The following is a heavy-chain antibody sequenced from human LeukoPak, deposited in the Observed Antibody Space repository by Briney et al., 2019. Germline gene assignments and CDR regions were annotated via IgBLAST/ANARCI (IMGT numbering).Heavy chain of an antibody. Sequence: VASVKVSCKASGGTFSSYAISWVRQAPGQGLEWVGGIIPIFGTANYAQKFQGGVTITADESTSTAYMELSSLRSEDTAVYYCARESVAGSRFDYWGQGTLVTVSS. CDR2: IIPIFGTA. D-gene: IGHD6-19*01. CDR3: ARESVAGSRFDY. J-gene: IGHJ4*02. V-gene: IGHV1-69*13. CDR1: GGTFSSYA.